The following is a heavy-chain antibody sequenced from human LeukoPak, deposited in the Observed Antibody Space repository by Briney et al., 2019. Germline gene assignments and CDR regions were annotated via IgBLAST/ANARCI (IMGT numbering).Heavy chain of an antibody. D-gene: IGHD5-24*01. CDR2: INPNSGGT. J-gene: IGHJ4*02. CDR3: ARESRRDGYNYVPGY. V-gene: IGHV1-2*02. Sequence: ASVKVSCKASGYTFNSYGISWVRQAPGQGLEWVGWINPNSGGTNYAQKFQGRVTMTRDTSISTAYMELSRLRSDDTAVYYCARESRRDGYNYVPGYWGQGTLVTVSS. CDR1: GYTFNSYG.